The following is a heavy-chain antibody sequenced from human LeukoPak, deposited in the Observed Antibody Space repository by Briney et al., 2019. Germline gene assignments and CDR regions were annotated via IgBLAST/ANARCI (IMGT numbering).Heavy chain of an antibody. CDR1: GFTVSAKY. Sequence: QPGGSLRLSCAASGFTVSAKYMSWVRQAPGKGLQWVSIIYSGGSTYYADSVKGRVTISRDISSNPLYLQMYGLRADDAAMYYCATRRYLTLDYWGQGSLVAVSS. J-gene: IGHJ4*02. D-gene: IGHD1-14*01. CDR2: IYSGGST. CDR3: ATRRYLTLDY. V-gene: IGHV3-53*01.